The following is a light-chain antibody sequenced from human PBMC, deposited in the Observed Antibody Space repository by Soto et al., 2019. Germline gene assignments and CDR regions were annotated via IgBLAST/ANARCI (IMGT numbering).Light chain of an antibody. CDR2: DVS. J-gene: IGLJ2*01. CDR3: SSYTSSSTPVV. V-gene: IGLV2-14*03. CDR1: SSDFGGNNY. Sequence: QSALTQPASVSGFLDHWTTISCTGTSSDFGGNNYVSWYQHHPGKAPKLMIYDVSNRPSGVSNRFSGSKSGNTASLTISGLQAEDEADYYCSSYTSSSTPVVFGGGTKVTVL.